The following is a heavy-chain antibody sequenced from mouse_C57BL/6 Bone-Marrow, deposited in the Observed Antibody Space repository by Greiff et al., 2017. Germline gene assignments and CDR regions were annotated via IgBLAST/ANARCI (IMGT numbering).Heavy chain of an antibody. Sequence: VQLQQSGAELARPGASVKLSCKASGYTFTSYGISWVKQRTGQGLEWIGEIYPRSGNTYYNEKFKGKATLTADKSSSTAYMQLSSLTSEDSAVYYCARSGITTVDYYFDYWGQGTTLTVSS. V-gene: IGHV1-81*01. CDR3: ARSGITTVDYYFDY. J-gene: IGHJ2*01. CDR1: GYTFTSYG. D-gene: IGHD1-1*01. CDR2: IYPRSGNT.